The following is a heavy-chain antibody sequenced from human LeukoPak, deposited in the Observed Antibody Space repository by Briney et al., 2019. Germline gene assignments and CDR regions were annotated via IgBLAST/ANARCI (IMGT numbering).Heavy chain of an antibody. J-gene: IGHJ4*02. CDR3: ASSSGYYEVDY. V-gene: IGHV4-59*08. CDR2: IYYSGST. Sequence: SETLSLTCTVSGDSMSSYYWSWIRQPPGKGLECIGYIYYSGSTNYNPSLKSRVTISVDTSKNQFSLKLSSVTAADTAVYYCASSSGYYEVDYWGQGTLVTVSS. D-gene: IGHD3-22*01. CDR1: GDSMSSYY.